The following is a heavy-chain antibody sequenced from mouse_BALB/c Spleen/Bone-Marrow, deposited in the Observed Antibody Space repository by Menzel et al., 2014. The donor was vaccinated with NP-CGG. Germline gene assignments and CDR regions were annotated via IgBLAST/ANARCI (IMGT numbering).Heavy chain of an antibody. CDR1: GFDFSRDW. CDR2: INPDSSTI. V-gene: IGHV4-1*02. CDR3: ARQYGNYWFAY. Sequence: EVQGVESGGGLVRPGGSLKVSCAASGFDFSRDWMSWVRQAPGKGLEWIGEINPDSSTINYTPSLKDKFIISRGNAKNTLYLQMSKVRSEDTALYYCARQYGNYWFAYWGQGTLVTVSA. D-gene: IGHD2-10*02. J-gene: IGHJ3*01.